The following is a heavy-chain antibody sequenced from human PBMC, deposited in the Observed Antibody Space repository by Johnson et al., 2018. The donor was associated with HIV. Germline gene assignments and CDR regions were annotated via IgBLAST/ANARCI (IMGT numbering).Heavy chain of an antibody. D-gene: IGHD3-3*01. Sequence: VQLVESGGGLVQPSRSLRLSCAASGFTFDDYAMHWVRQAPGKGLEWVSGISWNSGSIGYADSVKGRFTISRDNAKNSLYLQMNSLRAEDTALYYCAKDMDRYYDFDAFDIWGQGTMVTVSS. J-gene: IGHJ3*02. CDR2: ISWNSGSI. CDR3: AKDMDRYYDFDAFDI. CDR1: GFTFDDYA. V-gene: IGHV3-9*01.